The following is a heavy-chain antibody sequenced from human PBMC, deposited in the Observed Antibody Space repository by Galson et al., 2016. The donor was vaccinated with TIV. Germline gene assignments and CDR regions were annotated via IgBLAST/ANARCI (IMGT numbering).Heavy chain of an antibody. CDR3: ALDNPYGSSNHDFDY. CDR1: GFSFSTYS. J-gene: IGHJ4*02. Sequence: SLRLSCAASGFSFSTYSMNWVRQAPGKGLEWVSSISSGSSYIYYADSVKGRVTISRDNAKSSLYLQMNSLRPEDTAVYYCALDNPYGSSNHDFDYWGQGTLVTVSS. V-gene: IGHV3-21*06. D-gene: IGHD2-2*01. CDR2: ISSGSSYI.